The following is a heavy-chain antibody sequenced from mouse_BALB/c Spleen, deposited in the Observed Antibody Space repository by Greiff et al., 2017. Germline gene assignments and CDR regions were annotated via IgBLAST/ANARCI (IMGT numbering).Heavy chain of an antibody. D-gene: IGHD2-14*01. J-gene: IGHJ2*01. CDR3: ARIYRYDFDY. CDR2: IDPANGNT. Sequence: EVQLQESGAELVKPGASVKLSCTASGFNIKDTYMHWVKQRPEQGLEWIGRIDPANGNTKYDPKFQGKATMTADTSSNTAYLQLSSLTSEDTAVYYCARIYRYDFDYWGQGTTLTVSS. V-gene: IGHV14-3*02. CDR1: GFNIKDTY.